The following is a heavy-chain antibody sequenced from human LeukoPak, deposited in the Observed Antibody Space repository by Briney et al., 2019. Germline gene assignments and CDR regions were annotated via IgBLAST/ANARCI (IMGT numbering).Heavy chain of an antibody. D-gene: IGHD4-23*01. Sequence: SGGSLRLSCAASGFTFSTYAMSWVRQAPGKGLECVSALSGDGNTIYYADSVKGRFTISRDNSKNTLSLQMNSLGAEDTAVYYCAKALYGGHDYWGQGTLVTVSS. CDR1: GFTFSTYA. V-gene: IGHV3-23*01. J-gene: IGHJ4*02. CDR2: LSGDGNTI. CDR3: AKALYGGHDY.